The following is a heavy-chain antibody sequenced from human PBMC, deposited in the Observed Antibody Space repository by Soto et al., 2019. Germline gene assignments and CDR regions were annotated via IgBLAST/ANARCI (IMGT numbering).Heavy chain of an antibody. D-gene: IGHD3-22*01. CDR2: IYSDGHT. CDR3: ARRIVVTGSVYFDS. J-gene: IGHJ4*02. CDR1: GFTVSSNY. V-gene: IGHV3-66*01. Sequence: GGSLRLSCAASGFTVSSNYMNWVRQAPGKGLEWVSVIYSDGHTYYADSVKGRFSISRDNSKNTLYLQMNSLRAEDTAVYYCARRIVVTGSVYFDSWGQGTLVTVSS.